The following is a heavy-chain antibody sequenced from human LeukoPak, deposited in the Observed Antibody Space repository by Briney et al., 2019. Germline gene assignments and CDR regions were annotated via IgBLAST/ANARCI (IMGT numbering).Heavy chain of an antibody. CDR3: AREDSSGWYVFDY. V-gene: IGHV1-46*01. CDR2: FIPSGGST. Sequence: ASVKDSCKASGYTFTSYYMHWVRQAPGQGLEWMGIFIPSGGSTSYAQKFQGRVTMTRDTSTSTVYMELSSLRSEDTAVYYCAREDSSGWYVFDYWGQGTLVTVSS. D-gene: IGHD6-19*01. J-gene: IGHJ4*02. CDR1: GYTFTSYY.